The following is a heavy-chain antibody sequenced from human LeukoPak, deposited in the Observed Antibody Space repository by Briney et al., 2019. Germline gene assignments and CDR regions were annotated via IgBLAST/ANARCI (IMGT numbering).Heavy chain of an antibody. CDR2: ISGSGGST. J-gene: IGHJ2*01. CDR3: AKDRSFYGAPWYFDL. D-gene: IGHD4-17*01. Sequence: PGGSLRLSCAASGFTFSSYAMSWVRQAPGKGLEWVSAISGSGGSTYYADSVKGRFAISRDNSKSTLYMQMNNLRADDTAIYYCAKDRSFYGAPWYFDLWGRGTLVTVSS. V-gene: IGHV3-23*01. CDR1: GFTFSSYA.